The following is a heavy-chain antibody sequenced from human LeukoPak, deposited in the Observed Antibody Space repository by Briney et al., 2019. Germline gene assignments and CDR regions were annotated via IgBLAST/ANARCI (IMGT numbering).Heavy chain of an antibody. D-gene: IGHD5-24*01. CDR2: IYASGTS. CDR1: GGSIGSYY. Sequence: PSETLSLTCTVSGGSIGSYYWTWIRQPAGKGLEWIGRIYASGTSNYNPSLKSRVTISADKSKNQFSLRLSSVTAADTAVYYCARGLDGYGTFDYWGQGTLVTVSS. CDR3: ARGLDGYGTFDY. V-gene: IGHV4-4*07. J-gene: IGHJ4*02.